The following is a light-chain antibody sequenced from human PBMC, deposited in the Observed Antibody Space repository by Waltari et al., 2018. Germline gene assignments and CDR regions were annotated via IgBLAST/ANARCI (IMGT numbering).Light chain of an antibody. CDR3: QQYNNWPIT. Sequence: EVVLTQSPATLSVSLGERATLSCRASQNINKLLAWYQQKPAHAPRLLISRASTRATDIPVRFSGSSSGTDFTLTISSLQSEDVAVYYCQQYNNWPITFGHGTRLEIK. J-gene: IGKJ5*01. V-gene: IGKV3-15*01. CDR1: QNINKL. CDR2: RAS.